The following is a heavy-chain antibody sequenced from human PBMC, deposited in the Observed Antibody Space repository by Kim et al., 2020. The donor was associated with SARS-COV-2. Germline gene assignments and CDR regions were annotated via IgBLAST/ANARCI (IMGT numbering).Heavy chain of an antibody. J-gene: IGHJ5*02. CDR2: TYYRSKWCN. Sequence: SQTLSLTCAISGDSVSSTRAAWNWIRQSPSRGLEWLGRTYYRSKWCNDYAVSVKSRIIINPDTSKNQFSLQLNSVTPEDAAVYYCARGGLGATLSWGQGTLVTVSS. CDR3: ARGGLGATLS. D-gene: IGHD1-26*01. V-gene: IGHV6-1*01. CDR1: GDSVSSTRAA.